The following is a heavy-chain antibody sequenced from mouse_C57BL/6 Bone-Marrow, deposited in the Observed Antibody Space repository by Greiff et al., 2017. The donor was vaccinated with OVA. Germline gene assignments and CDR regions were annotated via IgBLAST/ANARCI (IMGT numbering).Heavy chain of an antibody. V-gene: IGHV1-47*01. D-gene: IGHD1-1*01. CDR1: GYTFTTYP. J-gene: IGHJ1*03. CDR3: ARPYYYGSSWYFDV. Sequence: VQLQQSGAELVKPGASVKMSCKASGYTFTTYPIEWMKQNHGKSLEWIGNFHPYNDDTKYNEKFKGKATLTVEKSSSTVYLELSRLTSDYSAVYYCARPYYYGSSWYFDVWGTGTTVTVSS. CDR2: FHPYNDDT.